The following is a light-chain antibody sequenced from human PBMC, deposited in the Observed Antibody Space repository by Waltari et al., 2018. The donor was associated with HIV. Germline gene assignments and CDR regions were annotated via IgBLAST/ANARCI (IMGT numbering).Light chain of an antibody. CDR2: RNE. Sequence: QSVLTQPPSASGTLGQRVTLSCPGSNSNVGSKHVYWYQQVPGTAPKQLIYRNEQRRSGVPDRFSASKSGASASLSISGLRSEDEADYYCVAWDDSLSGFAFGTGTKVTVL. V-gene: IGLV1-47*01. CDR3: VAWDDSLSGFA. J-gene: IGLJ1*01. CDR1: NSNVGSKH.